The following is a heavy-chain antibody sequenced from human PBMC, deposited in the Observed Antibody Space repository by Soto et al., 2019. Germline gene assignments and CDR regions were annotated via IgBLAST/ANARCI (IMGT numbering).Heavy chain of an antibody. CDR2: IYHSGST. Sequence: QLQLQESGSGLVKPSQTLSLTCADSGGSISSGGYSWSWIRQPPGKGLEWIGYIYHSGSTYYNPALKSRVTISVDKSKSHFSQKLSSVTAADTAVYYCARAYCGGDCYPKTDCDCGMDDWGQGTTVTVSS. J-gene: IGHJ6*02. CDR3: ARAYCGGDCYPKTDCDCGMDD. CDR1: GGSISSGGYS. D-gene: IGHD2-21*02. V-gene: IGHV4-30-2*01.